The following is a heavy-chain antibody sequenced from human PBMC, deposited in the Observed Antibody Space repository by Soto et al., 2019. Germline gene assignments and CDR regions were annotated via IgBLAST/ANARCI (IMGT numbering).Heavy chain of an antibody. V-gene: IGHV1-2*04. CDR3: ARRLRMGIQFGFDY. J-gene: IGHJ4*02. CDR1: GYTFTDYF. CDR2: INPNSGGT. Sequence: QVQLVQSGAEVKKPGASVKVSCKASGYTFTDYFFHWVRQAPGQGLEWMGWINPNSGGTDSAQKFQGWVTMTRDTSSSTAYLELNRLRADDTAVYYCARRLRMGIQFGFDYWGQGTLVTVSS. D-gene: IGHD1-26*01.